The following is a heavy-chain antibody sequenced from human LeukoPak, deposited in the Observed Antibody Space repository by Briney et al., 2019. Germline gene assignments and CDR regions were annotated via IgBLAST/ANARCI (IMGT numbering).Heavy chain of an antibody. V-gene: IGHV1-2*02. J-gene: IGHJ4*02. CDR3: ARERGSIEDY. D-gene: IGHD3-16*01. Sequence: ALVKVSCKASGYTFSGYYIQWVRQAPGQGLDWMGWINPNNGATNYVQKVQGRVPMPRDTSISTAYMELRSLRSDDTAVYYCARERGSIEDYWGQGALVTVCS. CDR1: GYTFSGYY. CDR2: INPNNGAT.